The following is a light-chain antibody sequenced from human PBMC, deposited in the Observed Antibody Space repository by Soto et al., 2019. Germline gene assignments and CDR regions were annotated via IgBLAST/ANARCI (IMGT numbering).Light chain of an antibody. V-gene: IGKV3-15*01. CDR3: QRYNRWPLS. J-gene: IGKJ4*01. Sequence: IVMRQSLSTLSVSPRERATLSCRASPSVISNLPWYQHKPGQAPRLLIYGASTRATGIQARFSGSGSGTEFTLTLSSLQSEDFAVYYWQRYNRWPLSFGR. CDR2: GAS. CDR1: PSVISN.